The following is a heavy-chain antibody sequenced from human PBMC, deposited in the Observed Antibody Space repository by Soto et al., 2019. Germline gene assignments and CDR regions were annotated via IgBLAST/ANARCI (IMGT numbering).Heavy chain of an antibody. CDR2: IYYSGST. J-gene: IGHJ5*02. CDR3: ATRPKYDFSGYVGP. Sequence: ASETLSLTCTVSNGSISSGDYYWSWLRQTPGKGLEWIGDIYYSGSTNYKSSLRSRANISIDTSKNQFSLKLSSVTAADTAVYYCATRPKYDFSGYVGPWGQGTMVT. CDR1: NGSISSGDYY. D-gene: IGHD3-22*01. V-gene: IGHV4-30-4*01.